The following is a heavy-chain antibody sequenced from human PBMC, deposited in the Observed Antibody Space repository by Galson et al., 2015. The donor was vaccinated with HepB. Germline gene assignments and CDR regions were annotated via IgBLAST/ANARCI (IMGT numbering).Heavy chain of an antibody. CDR2: IKQEGSEK. Sequence: GSLRLSCAASGFTFSSYLMSWVRQAPGKGLEWVDNIKQEGSEKYYVDSVKGRFTISRDNPKNPLYLQMNSLRVEDTAVYYCASTGGDYNDFWGQGTLVTVSS. CDR1: GFTFSSYL. D-gene: IGHD2-21*01. CDR3: ASTGGDYNDF. V-gene: IGHV3-7*01. J-gene: IGHJ4*02.